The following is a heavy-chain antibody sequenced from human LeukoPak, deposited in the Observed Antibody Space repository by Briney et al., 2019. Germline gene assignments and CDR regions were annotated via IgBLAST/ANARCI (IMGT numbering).Heavy chain of an antibody. D-gene: IGHD1-26*01. CDR2: IYDSGNT. J-gene: IGHJ4*02. CDR3: ARQVGAMRFDY. CDR1: GGSIRSYY. V-gene: IGHV4-59*08. Sequence: SETLSLTCVVSGGSIRSYYWSWIRQPPGKGLECIGYIYDSGNTNYNPSLKSRVTISVDPSKNQFSLNLTSVTAADMAVYYCARQVGAMRFDYWGQGILVTVSS.